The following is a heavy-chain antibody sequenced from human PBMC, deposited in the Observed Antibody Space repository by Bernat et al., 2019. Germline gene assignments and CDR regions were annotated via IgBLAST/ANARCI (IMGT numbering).Heavy chain of an antibody. CDR2: NNAYNGNT. J-gene: IGHJ4*01. Sequence: QVQLVQSGAEVKKPGASVKVSCKASGYTFTSYGISWVRQGPRQGLEWMGWNNAYNGNTNYAQELQGRVTMTTETSKSTVYMELRGLRADETGGDCCAGSPYDYWGEGTLVTVSS. D-gene: IGHD3-10*01. CDR3: AGSPYDY. CDR1: GYTFTSYG. V-gene: IGHV1-18*01.